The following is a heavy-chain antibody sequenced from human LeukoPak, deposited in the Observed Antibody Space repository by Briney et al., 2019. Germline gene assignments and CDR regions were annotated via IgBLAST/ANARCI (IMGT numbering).Heavy chain of an antibody. V-gene: IGHV3-48*04. Sequence: GGSLRLSCAASGFTFSSYSMNWVRQAPGKGLEWVSYISSSSSTIYYADSVKGRFTISRDNAKNSLYLQMNSLRAEDTAVYYCARRGYSSGWYYFDCWGQGTLVTVSS. D-gene: IGHD6-19*01. CDR2: ISSSSSTI. CDR3: ARRGYSSGWYYFDC. J-gene: IGHJ4*02. CDR1: GFTFSSYS.